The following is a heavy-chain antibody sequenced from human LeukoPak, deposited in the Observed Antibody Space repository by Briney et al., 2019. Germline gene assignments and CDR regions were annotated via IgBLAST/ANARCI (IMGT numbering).Heavy chain of an antibody. D-gene: IGHD3-3*02. J-gene: IGHJ4*02. V-gene: IGHV3-7*01. CDR2: IKQDGSEK. CDR1: GFTFSAYW. Sequence: GGSLRLSCAASGFTFSAYWMNWVRQAPGKGLEWVANIKQDGSEKYYVDSVKGRFTISRDNAKNSLYLQMNSLIAEDTAIYYCASRAHFWSGPGGWGQGTLVTVSS. CDR3: ASRAHFWSGPGG.